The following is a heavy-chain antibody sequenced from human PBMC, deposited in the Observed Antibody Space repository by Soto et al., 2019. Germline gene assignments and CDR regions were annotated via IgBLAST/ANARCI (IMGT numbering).Heavy chain of an antibody. CDR1: GFSLSNARMG. V-gene: IGHV2-26*01. D-gene: IGHD4-17*01. Sequence: QVTLKESGPVLVKPTETLTLTCTVSGFSLSNARMGVSWIRQPPGKALEWLAHIFSNDEKSYSTSLKSRLTISKDTPTSQVVRTMTNLDPVDTATYYCARIHDGDYGDYGMDVWGQGTTVTVSS. J-gene: IGHJ6*02. CDR2: IFSNDEK. CDR3: ARIHDGDYGDYGMDV.